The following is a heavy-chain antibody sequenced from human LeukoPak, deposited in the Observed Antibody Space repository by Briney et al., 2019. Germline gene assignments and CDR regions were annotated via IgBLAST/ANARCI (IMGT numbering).Heavy chain of an antibody. J-gene: IGHJ5*02. CDR2: ITTRSSYI. Sequence: GGSLRLXCAASGFTFSSYSMNWVRQAPGKGLEWVSSITTRSSYIYYADSVKGRFTISRDDAKSSLYLQMSSLRAEDTAVYYCARDPAAAGSVWLDPWGQGILVTVSS. CDR1: GFTFSSYS. D-gene: IGHD6-13*01. V-gene: IGHV3-21*01. CDR3: ARDPAAAGSVWLDP.